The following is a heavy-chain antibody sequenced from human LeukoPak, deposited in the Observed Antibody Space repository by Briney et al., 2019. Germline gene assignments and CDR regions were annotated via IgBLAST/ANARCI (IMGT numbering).Heavy chain of an antibody. V-gene: IGHV1-3*01. CDR1: GYTFTSYA. D-gene: IGHD3/OR15-3a*01. CDR3: ARDRFGRLGAFDI. CDR2: INAGNGNT. J-gene: IGHJ3*02. Sequence: GASVKVSCKASGYTFTSYAMHWVRQAPGQRLEWMGWINAGNGNTKYSQKFQGRVTITRDTSASTAYMELSSLRSEDTAVYYCARDRFGRLGAFDIWGQGTMVTVSS.